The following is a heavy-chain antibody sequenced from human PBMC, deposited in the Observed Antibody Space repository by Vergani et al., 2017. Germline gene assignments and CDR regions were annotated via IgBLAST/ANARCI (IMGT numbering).Heavy chain of an antibody. D-gene: IGHD3-3*01. CDR1: GFTFDDYA. CDR3: ARVTIFGVVPHDYYYYGMDV. CDR2: ISSSSSYI. Sequence: EVQLVESGGGLVQPGRSLRLSCAASGFTFDDYAMHWVRQAPGKGLEWVSSISSSSSYIYYADSVKGRFTISRDNAKNSLYLQMNSLRAEDTAVYYCARVTIFGVVPHDYYYYGMDVWGQGTTVTVSS. J-gene: IGHJ6*02. V-gene: IGHV3-48*03.